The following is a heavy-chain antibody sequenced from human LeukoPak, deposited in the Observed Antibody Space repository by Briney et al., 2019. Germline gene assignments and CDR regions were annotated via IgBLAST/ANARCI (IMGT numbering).Heavy chain of an antibody. D-gene: IGHD3-10*01. J-gene: IGHJ4*02. CDR3: AKDGKGYYGSGSFGY. CDR1: GFTFSSYG. V-gene: IGHV3-30*18. CDR2: ISYDGGDK. Sequence: GGSLRLSCAASGFTFSSYGLHWVRQAPGKGLEWVAFISYDGGDKYYADSVTGRFTISRDNLKNTLYLQMNSLRAEDTALYYCAKDGKGYYGSGSFGYWGQGTLVTVSS.